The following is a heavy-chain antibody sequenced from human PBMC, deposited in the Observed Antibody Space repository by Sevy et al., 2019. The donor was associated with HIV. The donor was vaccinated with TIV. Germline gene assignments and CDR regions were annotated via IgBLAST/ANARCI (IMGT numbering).Heavy chain of an antibody. CDR2: IWNDGSNK. CDR1: GFTLSSYD. D-gene: IGHD2-2*01. J-gene: IGHJ6*02. Sequence: GGSLRLSCAASGFTLSSYDMHWVRQAPGKGLEWVAVIWNDGSNKYYADSVKGRFTISRDNSKNTLYLQMNSLRAEDTAVYYCAREIKVVPAAPDRVDYYGMDVWGQGTTVTVSS. CDR3: AREIKVVPAAPDRVDYYGMDV. V-gene: IGHV3-33*01.